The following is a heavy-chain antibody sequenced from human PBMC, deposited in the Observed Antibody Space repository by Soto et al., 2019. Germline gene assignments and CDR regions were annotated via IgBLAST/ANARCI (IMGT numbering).Heavy chain of an antibody. CDR1: GFTFSSYS. Sequence: GGSLRLSCAASGFTFSSYSMNWVRQAPGKGLEWVSSISSSSSYIYYADSVKGRFTISRDNAKNSLYLQMNSLRAEDTAMYYCARDKSLNYDFWSGYLNWFDPWGQGTLVTVSS. D-gene: IGHD3-3*01. CDR2: ISSSSSYI. V-gene: IGHV3-21*01. CDR3: ARDKSLNYDFWSGYLNWFDP. J-gene: IGHJ5*02.